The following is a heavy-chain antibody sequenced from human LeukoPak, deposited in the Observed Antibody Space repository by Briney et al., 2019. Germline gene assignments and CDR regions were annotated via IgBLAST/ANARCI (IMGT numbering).Heavy chain of an antibody. CDR3: ARGLGSYSYYFDY. J-gene: IGHJ4*02. CDR1: GGSFSGYY. D-gene: IGHD1-26*01. Sequence: PSETLSLTCAVYGGSFSGYYWSWIRQPPGKGLEWIGEINHSGSTNYNPSLKSRVTISVDTSKNQFSLKLSSVTAADTAVYYCARGLGSYSYYFDYWGQGTLVTVSS. CDR2: INHSGST. V-gene: IGHV4-34*01.